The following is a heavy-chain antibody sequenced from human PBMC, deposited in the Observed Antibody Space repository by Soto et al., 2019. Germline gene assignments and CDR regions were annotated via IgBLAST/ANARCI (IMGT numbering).Heavy chain of an antibody. D-gene: IGHD5-12*01. CDR3: TTDLGGYDYRYYYYYYMDV. V-gene: IGHV3-15*01. J-gene: IGHJ6*03. CDR1: GFTFSNAW. CDR2: IKSKTDGGTT. Sequence: GGSLRLSCAASGFTFSNAWMSWVRQAPGKGLEWVGRIKSKTDGGTTDYAAPVKGRFTISRDDSKNTLYLQMNSLKTEDTAVYYCTTDLGGYDYRYYYYYYMDVWGKGTTVTVSS.